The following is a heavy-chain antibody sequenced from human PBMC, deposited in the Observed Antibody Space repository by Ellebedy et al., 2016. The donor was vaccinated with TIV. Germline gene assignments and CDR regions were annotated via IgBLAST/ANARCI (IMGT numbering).Heavy chain of an antibody. CDR2: IYYSGST. D-gene: IGHD6-19*01. Sequence: SETLSLTXTVSGGSISSSSYYWGWIRQPPGKGLEWIGSIYYSGSTYYNPSLKSRVTISVDTSKNQFSLKLSSVTAADTAVYYCARELPKRRPVPGYSSGWRLGWFDPWGQGTLVTVSS. V-gene: IGHV4-39*07. CDR3: ARELPKRRPVPGYSSGWRLGWFDP. CDR1: GGSISSSSYY. J-gene: IGHJ5*02.